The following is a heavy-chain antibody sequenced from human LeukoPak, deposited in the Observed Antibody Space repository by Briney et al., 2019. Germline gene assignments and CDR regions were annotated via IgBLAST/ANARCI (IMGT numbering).Heavy chain of an antibody. D-gene: IGHD3-16*02. Sequence: SETLSLTCTVSGGSISSSSNYWVWVRQPPGKGLEWIGRIYTSGSTNYNPSLKSRVTISVDTSKNQVSLKLSSVTAADTAVYYCARSDIWGSYRFLDYWGQGALVTVSS. CDR1: GGSISSSSNY. V-gene: IGHV4-61*02. CDR2: IYTSGST. CDR3: ARSDIWGSYRFLDY. J-gene: IGHJ4*02.